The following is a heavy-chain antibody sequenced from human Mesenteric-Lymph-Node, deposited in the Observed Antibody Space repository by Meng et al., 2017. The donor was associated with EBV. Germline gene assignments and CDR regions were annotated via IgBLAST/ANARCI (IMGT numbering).Heavy chain of an antibody. CDR2: INYSGST. CDR1: SDSVSRRRYY. D-gene: IGHD6-6*01. V-gene: IGHV4-61*01. J-gene: IGHJ5*02. CDR3: ARKSIAGGFDNWFDP. Sequence: QVQLQEAGQGLAEPSERRSLNCTVSSDSVSRRRYYRSGIRQPPGKGLEWIGQINYSGSTNYNPSLKSRVTVSVDTSKNEFSLKLTSVTAADAAVYYCARKSIAGGFDNWFDPWGQGTLVTVSS.